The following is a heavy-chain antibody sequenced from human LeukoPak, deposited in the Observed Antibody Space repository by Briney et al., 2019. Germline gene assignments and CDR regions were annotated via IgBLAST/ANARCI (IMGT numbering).Heavy chain of an antibody. D-gene: IGHD5-24*01. CDR3: ARDRDTPPVLGDFDY. J-gene: IGHJ4*02. Sequence: GGSLRLSCAASGFTFSSYAMHWVRQAPGKGLEWVAVISYDGSNKYYADSVKGRFTISRDNSKNTLYLQMNSLRAEDTAVYYCARDRDTPPVLGDFDYWGQGTLVTVSS. CDR2: ISYDGSNK. V-gene: IGHV3-30-3*01. CDR1: GFTFSSYA.